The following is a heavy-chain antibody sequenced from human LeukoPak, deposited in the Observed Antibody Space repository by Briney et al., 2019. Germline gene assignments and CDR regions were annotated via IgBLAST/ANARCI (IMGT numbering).Heavy chain of an antibody. CDR3: AKSSMVRGVSGFDY. V-gene: IGHV3-23*01. CDR1: GFTFSSYA. J-gene: IGHJ4*02. CDR2: ISGSGGST. D-gene: IGHD3-10*01. Sequence: GGSLRLSCAASGFTFSSYAMSWVRQAPGKGLEWDSAISGSGGSTYYADSVKGRFTISRDNSKNTLYLQMNSLRAEDTAVYYCAKSSMVRGVSGFDYWGQGTLVTVSS.